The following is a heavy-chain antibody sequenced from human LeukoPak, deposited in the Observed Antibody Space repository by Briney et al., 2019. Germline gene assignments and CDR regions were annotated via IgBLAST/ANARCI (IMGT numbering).Heavy chain of an antibody. CDR1: GFTFCSYA. Sequence: GGSLRLSCAASGFTFCSYAITWVRQAPGKGLEWVSAISGSGGSTYYADSVKGRFTISRDNSKNTLYLQMNSLRAEDTAVYYCAKDDYDFWKDAFDIWGQGTMVTVSS. D-gene: IGHD3-3*01. J-gene: IGHJ3*02. V-gene: IGHV3-23*01. CDR2: ISGSGGST. CDR3: AKDDYDFWKDAFDI.